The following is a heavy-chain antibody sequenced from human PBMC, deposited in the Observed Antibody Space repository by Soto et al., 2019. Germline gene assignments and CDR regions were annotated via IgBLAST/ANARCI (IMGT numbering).Heavy chain of an antibody. V-gene: IGHV3-15*07. CDR3: ATDYYDSSGYYVFGY. J-gene: IGHJ4*02. CDR2: IKSKTDGGTT. D-gene: IGHD3-22*01. Sequence: PGGSLRLSCAASGFTFSNAWMNWVRQAPGKGLEWVGRIKSKTDGGTTDYAAPVKGTFTISRDDSKNTLYLQMNSLKTEDTAVYYCATDYYDSSGYYVFGYWGRGTLVTVSS. CDR1: GFTFSNAW.